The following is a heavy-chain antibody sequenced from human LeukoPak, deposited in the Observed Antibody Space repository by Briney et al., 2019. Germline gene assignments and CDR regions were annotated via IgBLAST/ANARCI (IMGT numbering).Heavy chain of an antibody. CDR2: IYSSGST. CDR3: ARGPGAISKEAFDI. CDR1: GDSISNSY. J-gene: IGHJ3*02. D-gene: IGHD3-3*01. V-gene: IGHV4-4*07. Sequence: SETLTLTCTVSGDSISNSYWSWIRQPAGKGLEWIGRIYSSGSTNYNPSLKSPVTMSIDTSKNQFSLKLSSVTAADTAIYYCARGPGAISKEAFDIWGQGTMVTVSS.